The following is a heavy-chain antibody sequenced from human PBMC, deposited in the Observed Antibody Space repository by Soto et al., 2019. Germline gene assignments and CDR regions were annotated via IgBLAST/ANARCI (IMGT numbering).Heavy chain of an antibody. CDR3: ARHGGIVATRVFDD. V-gene: IGHV4-59*08. D-gene: IGHD5-12*01. J-gene: IGHJ4*02. Sequence: SETLSLTCTVSGGSISSYYWSWIRQPPGKGLEWIGYIYYSGSTNYNPSLKSRVTISVDTSKNQFSLKLSSVTAADTAVYYCARHGGIVATRVFDDWGQGTLVTVSS. CDR2: IYYSGST. CDR1: GGSISSYY.